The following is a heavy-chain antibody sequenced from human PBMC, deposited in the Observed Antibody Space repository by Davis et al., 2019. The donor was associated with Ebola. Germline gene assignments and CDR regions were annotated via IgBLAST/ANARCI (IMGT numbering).Heavy chain of an antibody. CDR3: ARVYSSGWYAGDIDY. J-gene: IGHJ4*02. V-gene: IGHV1-18*04. D-gene: IGHD6-19*01. CDR1: GYTFTNYG. CDR2: INPHNGNT. Sequence: AASVKVSCKASGYTFTNYGITWVRQAPGQGLEWMGWINPHNGNTNYAQNVQGRVTMTTDTSTSTAYMELRSLRSDDTAVYYCARVYSSGWYAGDIDYWGQGTLVTVSS.